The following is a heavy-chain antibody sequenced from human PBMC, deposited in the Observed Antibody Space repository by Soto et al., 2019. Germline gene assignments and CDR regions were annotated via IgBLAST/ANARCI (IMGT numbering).Heavy chain of an antibody. J-gene: IGHJ4*02. CDR3: GRDQMGLTQRGGE. V-gene: IGHV4-4*07. D-gene: IGHD3-16*01. CDR1: GGSLRSYY. CDR2: VYANGNT. Sequence: QVHLHESGPGLVKPSETLSLTCTVSGGSLRSYYWSWIRQPAGKGLEWIGRVYANGNTYFSPSLRGRVAMSVDPSKNQFTLNLTSVTPADSGVYYCGRDQMGLTQRGGEWGQGALVVVS.